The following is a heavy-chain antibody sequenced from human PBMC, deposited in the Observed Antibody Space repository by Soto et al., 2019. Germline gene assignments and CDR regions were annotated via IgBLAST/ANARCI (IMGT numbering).Heavy chain of an antibody. J-gene: IGHJ6*04. CDR1: AFTFSRYA. V-gene: IGHV3-23*01. Sequence: GGSLRLSCAAPAFTFSRYAMRVCRQAPGNGLDWVSAISVSGGSTYYADSVKGRFTISRDNSNNTLYLQINSLRAEDMAVYYCEKELIWFGITQTRDGMDVWCKATSVTV. CDR2: ISVSGGST. D-gene: IGHD3-10*01. CDR3: EKELIWFGITQTRDGMDV.